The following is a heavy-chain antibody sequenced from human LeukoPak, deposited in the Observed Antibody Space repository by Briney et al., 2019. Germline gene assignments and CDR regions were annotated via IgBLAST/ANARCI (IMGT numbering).Heavy chain of an antibody. CDR1: GYTFTSYY. Sequence: ASVKVSCKASGYTFTSYYMHWVRQAPGQGLEWMGIINPSGGSTSYAQKFQGRVTTTRDTSTSTVYMELSSLRSEDTAVYYCARDTMYSSSSEGWFDPWGQGTLVTVSS. V-gene: IGHV1-46*01. CDR3: ARDTMYSSSSEGWFDP. CDR2: INPSGGST. J-gene: IGHJ5*02. D-gene: IGHD6-6*01.